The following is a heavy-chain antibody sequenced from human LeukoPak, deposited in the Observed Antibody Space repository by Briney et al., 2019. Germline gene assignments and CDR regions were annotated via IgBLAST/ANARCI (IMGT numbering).Heavy chain of an antibody. D-gene: IGHD6-6*01. Sequence: PGGSLRLSCAASGFSLSRYSMNSVRQAPGKGLEWVSYISSSSTHIYYADSVKGRFTISRDNARNSLYLQMNSLRAEDTAIYYCARSEHSSSSFDYWGQGTLVTVSS. CDR1: GFSLSRYS. J-gene: IGHJ4*02. V-gene: IGHV3-21*01. CDR3: ARSEHSSSSFDY. CDR2: ISSSSTHI.